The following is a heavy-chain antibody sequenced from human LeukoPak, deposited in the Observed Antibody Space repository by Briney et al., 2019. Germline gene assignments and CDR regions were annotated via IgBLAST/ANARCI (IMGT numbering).Heavy chain of an antibody. Sequence: SGGSLRLSCAASGFTFSSYWMHWVRQAPGKGLVWVSRINSDGSSTSYADSVKGRFTISRDNAKNTLYLQMNSLRAEDTAVYYCASEGVCDSSGYVDPWGQGTLVTVSS. CDR1: GFTFSSYW. D-gene: IGHD3-22*01. V-gene: IGHV3-74*01. J-gene: IGHJ5*02. CDR3: ASEGVCDSSGYVDP. CDR2: INSDGSST.